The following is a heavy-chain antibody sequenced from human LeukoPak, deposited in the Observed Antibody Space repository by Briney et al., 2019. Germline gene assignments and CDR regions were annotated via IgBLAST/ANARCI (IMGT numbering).Heavy chain of an antibody. V-gene: IGHV1-69*06. CDR1: GGTFNSYA. J-gene: IGHJ4*02. Sequence: ASVKVSCKASGGTFNSYAIGWVRQAPGQGLEWMGGIIPIFGTANYAQKFQGRVTITADKSTSTAYMELSSLRSEDTAVYYCARGPPYSSSWYYFDYWGQGTLVTVSS. D-gene: IGHD6-13*01. CDR2: IIPIFGTA. CDR3: ARGPPYSSSWYYFDY.